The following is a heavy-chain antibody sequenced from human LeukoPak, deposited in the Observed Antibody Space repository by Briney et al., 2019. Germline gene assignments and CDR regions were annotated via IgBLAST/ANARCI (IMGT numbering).Heavy chain of an antibody. J-gene: IGHJ3*02. CDR1: GGSFSGYY. Sequence: SETLSLTCAVYGGSFSGYYWSWIRQPPGKGLKWIGEITHSGSTNHNPSLKSRITISIDTSKNQFSLKLSSVTAADTAVYYCARHLRHCTSTSCYTHDAFDIWGQGTMVTVSS. CDR3: ARHLRHCTSTSCYTHDAFDI. CDR2: ITHSGST. D-gene: IGHD2-2*02. V-gene: IGHV4-34*01.